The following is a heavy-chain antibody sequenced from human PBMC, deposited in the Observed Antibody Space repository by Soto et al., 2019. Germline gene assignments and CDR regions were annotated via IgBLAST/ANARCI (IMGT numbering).Heavy chain of an antibody. CDR2: ISYDGSNK. CDR3: ARDPDSLTSYYYGMDV. Sequence: QVQLVESGGGVVQPGRSLRLSCAASGFTFSSYAMHWVRQAPGKGLEWVAVISYDGSNKHYADSVKGRFTISRDNSKNTLYLQMNSLRAEDTAVYYCARDPDSLTSYYYGMDVWGQGTTVTVSS. D-gene: IGHD3-9*01. J-gene: IGHJ6*02. CDR1: GFTFSSYA. V-gene: IGHV3-30-3*01.